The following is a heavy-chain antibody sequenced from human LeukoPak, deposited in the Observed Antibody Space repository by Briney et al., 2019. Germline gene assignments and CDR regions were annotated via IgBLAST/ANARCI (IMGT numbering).Heavy chain of an antibody. CDR1: GFTFSSYS. V-gene: IGHV3-23*01. J-gene: IGHJ4*02. CDR2: ISGSGNHT. Sequence: PGGSLRLSCAASGFTFSSYSMSWVRQAPGKGLGWVSTISGSGNHTYYADSLRGRFTISRDNSKNTLYLQLNSLRAEDTALYYCAKAPGSSWAAFDSWGQGTLVTVSS. D-gene: IGHD6-13*01. CDR3: AKAPGSSWAAFDS.